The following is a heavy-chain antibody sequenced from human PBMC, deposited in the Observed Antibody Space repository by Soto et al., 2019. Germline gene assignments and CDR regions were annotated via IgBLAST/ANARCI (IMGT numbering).Heavy chain of an antibody. Sequence: SETLSLTCAVYGGSFSGYYWSWIRQPPGKGLEWIGEINHSGSTNYNPSLKSRVTISVDTSKNQFSLKLSSVTAAYTAVYYWARGRTGQQLGRYYYMDVWGKGTTVTVSS. J-gene: IGHJ6*03. V-gene: IGHV4-34*01. CDR1: GGSFSGYY. CDR3: ARGRTGQQLGRYYYMDV. D-gene: IGHD6-13*01. CDR2: INHSGST.